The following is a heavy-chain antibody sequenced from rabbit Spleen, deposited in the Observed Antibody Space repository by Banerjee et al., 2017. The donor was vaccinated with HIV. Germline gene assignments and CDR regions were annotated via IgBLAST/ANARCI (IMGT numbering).Heavy chain of an antibody. CDR1: GFDFSHYG. CDR3: VRDQARMLDL. V-gene: IGHV1S7*01. CDR2: IDPVFSST. Sequence: QLKETGGGLVQLGGSLTLSCKASGFDFSHYGVSWVRQAPGKGLEWIGYIDPVFSSTHYASWVNGRFTISSHNAQNTLYLQLNSLTAADTATYFCVRDQARMLDLWGPGTLVTVS. J-gene: IGHJ4*01.